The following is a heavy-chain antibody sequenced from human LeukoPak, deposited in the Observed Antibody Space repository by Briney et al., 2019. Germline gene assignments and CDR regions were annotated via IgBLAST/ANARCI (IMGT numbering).Heavy chain of an antibody. Sequence: SVKVSCKASGGTFSSYAISWVRQAPGQGLEWMGRIIPILGIANYAQKFQGRVTITADKSTSTAYMELSSLRSEDTAVYYCASEVGATPYYFDYWGQGTLVTVSS. D-gene: IGHD1-26*01. J-gene: IGHJ4*02. V-gene: IGHV1-69*04. CDR3: ASEVGATPYYFDY. CDR1: GGTFSSYA. CDR2: IIPILGIA.